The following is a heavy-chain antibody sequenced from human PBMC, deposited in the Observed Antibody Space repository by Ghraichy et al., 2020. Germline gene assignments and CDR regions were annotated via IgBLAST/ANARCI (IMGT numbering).Heavy chain of an antibody. CDR2: IYHSGST. V-gene: IGHV4-38-2*01. Sequence: SQTLSLTCAVSGYSISSGYYWGWIRQPPGKGLEWIGSIYHSGSTYYNPSLKSRVTISVDTSKNQFSLKLSSVTAADTAVYYCARPNWNYWEYGTGWFDPWGQGTLVTVSS. J-gene: IGHJ5*02. CDR1: GYSISSGYY. CDR3: ARPNWNYWEYGTGWFDP. D-gene: IGHD1-7*01.